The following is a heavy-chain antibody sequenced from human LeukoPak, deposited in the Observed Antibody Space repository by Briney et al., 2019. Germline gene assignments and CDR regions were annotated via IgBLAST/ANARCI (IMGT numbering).Heavy chain of an antibody. CDR3: ARALRLGELSSPFDY. Sequence: ASVKVSCKASGYTFTSYAMHWVRQAPGQRLEWMGWINAGNGNTKYSQEFQGRVTITRDTSASTAYMELSSLRSEDMAVYYCARALRLGELSSPFDYWGQGTLVTVSS. D-gene: IGHD3-16*02. J-gene: IGHJ4*02. CDR2: INAGNGNT. CDR1: GYTFTSYA. V-gene: IGHV1-3*03.